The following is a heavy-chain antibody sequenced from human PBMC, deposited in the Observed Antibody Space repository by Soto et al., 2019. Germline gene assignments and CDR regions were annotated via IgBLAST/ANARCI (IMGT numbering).Heavy chain of an antibody. CDR2: LYYSGST. Sequence: SETLSLTCTVSGGSISSSSYYWGWIRQPPGKGLERIGSLYYSGSTYYNPSLKSRVTISVDTSKNQFSLKLSSVTAADTAVYYCARHASYSSGHNWFDPWGQGTLVTVSS. CDR3: ARHASYSSGHNWFDP. CDR1: GGSISSSSYY. J-gene: IGHJ5*02. D-gene: IGHD6-19*01. V-gene: IGHV4-39*01.